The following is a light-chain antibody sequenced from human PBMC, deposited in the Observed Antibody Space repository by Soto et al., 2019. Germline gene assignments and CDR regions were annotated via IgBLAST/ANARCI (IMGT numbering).Light chain of an antibody. CDR1: SSDVGSYNR. Sequence: QSLLTQPPSVSGSPGQSVTISCTGTSSDVGSYNRVSWYQQPPGTAPKLMIYEVSNRPSGVPDRFSGSKSGNTASLTISGLQAGDEADYYCLSYTSSNSYVFGTGTKVTVL. CDR3: LSYTSSNSYV. V-gene: IGLV2-18*02. J-gene: IGLJ1*01. CDR2: EVS.